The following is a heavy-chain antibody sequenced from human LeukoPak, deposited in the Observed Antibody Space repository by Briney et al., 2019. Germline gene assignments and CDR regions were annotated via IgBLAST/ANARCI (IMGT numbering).Heavy chain of an antibody. CDR3: ARGSSGSFDY. J-gene: IGHJ4*02. CDR2: TNYRSKGYN. V-gene: IGHV6-1*01. D-gene: IGHD6-19*01. Sequence: SPTLSLTFAISVDSVSVNIVAWNWIRQSPSRGLDWLGSTNYRSKGYNYYAVSVRGRITINPDTSKNRFSLQLDSVTPEDTAVYYCARGSSGSFDYWGQGTLVTVSS. CDR1: VDSVSVNIVA.